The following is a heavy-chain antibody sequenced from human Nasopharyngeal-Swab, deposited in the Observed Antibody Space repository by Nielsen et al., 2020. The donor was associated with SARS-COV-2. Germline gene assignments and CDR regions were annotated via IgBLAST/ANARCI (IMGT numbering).Heavy chain of an antibody. D-gene: IGHD6-13*01. J-gene: IGHJ6*03. Sequence: GGSLRLSCEASGFTFSSYGMHWVRQAPGKGLEWVAVISYDGSNKYYADSVKGRFTISRDNSKNTLYLQMNSLRAEDTAVYYCAKGDSSNWSDYYMDVWGKGTTVTVSS. CDR2: ISYDGSNK. CDR1: GFTFSSYG. V-gene: IGHV3-30*18. CDR3: AKGDSSNWSDYYMDV.